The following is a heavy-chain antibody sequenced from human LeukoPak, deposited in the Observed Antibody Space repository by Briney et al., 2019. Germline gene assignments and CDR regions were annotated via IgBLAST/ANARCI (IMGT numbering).Heavy chain of an antibody. CDR2: ISGSGGST. J-gene: IGHJ4*02. V-gene: IGHV3-23*01. D-gene: IGHD3-3*01. CDR1: GFTFSSYA. CDR3: ARDRSLLRFLEWLYDY. Sequence: GGSLRLSCAASGFTFSSYAMSWVRQAPGKGLEWVSAISGSGGSTYYADSVKGRFTISRDNSKNTLYLQMNSLRAEDTAVYYCARDRSLLRFLEWLYDYWGQGTLVTVSS.